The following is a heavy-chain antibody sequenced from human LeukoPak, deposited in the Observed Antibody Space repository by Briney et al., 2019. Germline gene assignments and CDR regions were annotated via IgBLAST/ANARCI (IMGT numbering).Heavy chain of an antibody. CDR3: ARGSLDYYGYYFDY. D-gene: IGHD3-10*01. V-gene: IGHV1-69*02. Sequence: SVKVSCKASGGTFSSYTISWVRQAPGQGLEWMGRIIPILGIANYAQKFQGRVTITADKSTSTAYMELSSLRSEDTAVYYCARGSLDYYGYYFDYWGQGTLVTVSS. J-gene: IGHJ4*02. CDR1: GGTFSSYT. CDR2: IIPILGIA.